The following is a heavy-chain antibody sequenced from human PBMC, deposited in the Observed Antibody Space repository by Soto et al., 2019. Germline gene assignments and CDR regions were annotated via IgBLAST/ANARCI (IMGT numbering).Heavy chain of an antibody. Sequence: EVQLVESGGGLVQPGGSLRLSCAASGFTFSTYDMHWVRQATGKGLEWVSAIGTRHDTYYPDSVKGRFTISRENAKNTLYLQRKSLRAGDAAVYYCARQASYWHGGGGWFDPWGQGILVTVSS. J-gene: IGHJ5*02. V-gene: IGHV3-13*01. CDR2: IGTRHDT. D-gene: IGHD3-16*01. CDR3: ARQASYWHGGGGWFDP. CDR1: GFTFSTYD.